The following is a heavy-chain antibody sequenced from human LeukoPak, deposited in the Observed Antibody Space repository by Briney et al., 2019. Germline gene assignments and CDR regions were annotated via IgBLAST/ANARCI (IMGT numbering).Heavy chain of an antibody. Sequence: GGSLRLSCVASGFTFSSYSMNWVRQAPGKGLEWVSVIYSGGSTYYADSVKGRFTISRDNSKNTLYLQMNSLRAEDTAVYYCARDQTLYDSSGYDYWGQGTLVTVSS. V-gene: IGHV3-66*02. D-gene: IGHD3-22*01. CDR1: GFTFSSYS. CDR2: IYSGGST. J-gene: IGHJ4*02. CDR3: ARDQTLYDSSGYDY.